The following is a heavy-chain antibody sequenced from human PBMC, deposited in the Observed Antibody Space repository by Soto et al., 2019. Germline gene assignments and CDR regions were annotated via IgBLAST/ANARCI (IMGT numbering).Heavy chain of an antibody. V-gene: IGHV4-31*03. Sequence: QVQLQESGPGLGKPSQTLFLTCTVSGGSINRGGYYWTWIRQHPGKGLEWIGSVYYSGSTYYNPSLMRRVTISVDTSKHHSSLKLSPVSAADTAVYYCARGAGRNFYFAYWRPGTLVTVSS. CDR3: ARGAGRNFYFAY. J-gene: IGHJ4*02. D-gene: IGHD4-4*01. CDR2: VYYSGST. CDR1: GGSINRGGYY.